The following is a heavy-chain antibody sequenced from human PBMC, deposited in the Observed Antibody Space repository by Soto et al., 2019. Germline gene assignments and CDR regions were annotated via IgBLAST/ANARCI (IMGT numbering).Heavy chain of an antibody. V-gene: IGHV1-46*01. CDR3: VREDASGFLFDY. CDR1: GYTFTQYD. Sequence: ASVQVSCKASGYTFTQYDLHLVRQAPRQGLEWMGVNSPSGGSTTSAQKFQGRITMTRDTSTSTVYMELSSLRSDDAAVYWCVREDASGFLFDYWGQGTLVTVSS. J-gene: IGHJ4*02. CDR2: NSPSGGST. D-gene: IGHD6-19*01.